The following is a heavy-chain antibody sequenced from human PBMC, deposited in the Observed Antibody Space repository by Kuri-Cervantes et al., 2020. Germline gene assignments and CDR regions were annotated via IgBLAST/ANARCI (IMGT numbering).Heavy chain of an antibody. Sequence: ASVKVSCKASGYTFTSYYMHWVRQAPGQGLEWMGIINPSGGSTSYAQKFQGRVTMTRDTSTSTVYMELSSLKASDTAMYYCARHLGGGLDVDYWGQGTLVTVSS. CDR1: GYTFTSYY. V-gene: IGHV1-46*01. J-gene: IGHJ4*02. CDR3: ARHLGGGLDVDY. CDR2: INPSGGST. D-gene: IGHD3-16*01.